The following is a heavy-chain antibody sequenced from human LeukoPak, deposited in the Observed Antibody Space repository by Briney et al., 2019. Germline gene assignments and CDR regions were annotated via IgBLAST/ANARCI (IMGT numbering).Heavy chain of an antibody. D-gene: IGHD3-10*01. CDR1: GFNIERHN. J-gene: IGHJ3*02. V-gene: IGHV3-30*02. CDR3: AKDFGAGRYAFDI. Sequence: GGSLRLSCAASGFNIERHNMHWVRQAPGKGLEWVSFIQHDGGRKWYVDSVKGRFTISRDNSKDTLSLQMNDLRLEDTAVDYCAKDFGAGRYAFDIWGQGTIVTVSS. CDR2: IQHDGGRK.